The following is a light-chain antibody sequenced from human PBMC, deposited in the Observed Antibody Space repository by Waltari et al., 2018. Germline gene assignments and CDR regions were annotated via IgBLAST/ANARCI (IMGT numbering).Light chain of an antibody. CDR3: QQHQNLPWT. CDR2: GAS. Sequence: EVVLTQSPATLSVSLGERATLSCRASQSVSSDLAWYQQKPGQAPRLIIHGASIRATGLPARFSGSGSGTEFTLTISSLQPEDIATYYCQQHQNLPWTFGQGTKVEIK. CDR1: QSVSSD. J-gene: IGKJ1*01. V-gene: IGKV3-15*01.